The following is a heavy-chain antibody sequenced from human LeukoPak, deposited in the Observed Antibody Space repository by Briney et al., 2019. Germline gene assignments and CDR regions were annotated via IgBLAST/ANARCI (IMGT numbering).Heavy chain of an antibody. CDR2: IRYDGNNK. J-gene: IGHJ4*02. D-gene: IGHD2-15*01. V-gene: IGHV3-30*02. Sequence: PGGSLRLSCAASGFTLTYYDMHWVRQAPGKGPEWVAFIRYDGNNKYYADSVKGRFTISRDNSKNTLYLQMNSLRAEDTAVYYCAKRRLLGYCNGGSCYDWDYWGQGTLVTVSS. CDR1: GFTLTYYD. CDR3: AKRRLLGYCNGGSCYDWDY.